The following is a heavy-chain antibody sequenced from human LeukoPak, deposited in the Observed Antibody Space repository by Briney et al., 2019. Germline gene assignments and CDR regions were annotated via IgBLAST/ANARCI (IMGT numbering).Heavy chain of an antibody. Sequence: PGGSLRLSCAASGFTFSSYSMAWVRQAPGMGLEWGSVISDTGGTTYYADSVKGRFTISRDNSKNTLYLQMNSLRAEDTAVYFCARAAMVRGVDYFDYWGQGTLVTVSS. V-gene: IGHV3-23*01. CDR1: GFTFSSYS. J-gene: IGHJ4*02. CDR2: ISDTGGTT. D-gene: IGHD3-10*01. CDR3: ARAAMVRGVDYFDY.